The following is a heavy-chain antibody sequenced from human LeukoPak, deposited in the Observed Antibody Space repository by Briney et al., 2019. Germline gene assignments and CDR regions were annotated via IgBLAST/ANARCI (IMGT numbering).Heavy chain of an antibody. D-gene: IGHD5-24*01. V-gene: IGHV4-30-4*08. Sequence: SQTLSLTCTVSGGSISSGDYYWRRIRQPPGKGLEWIGYIYYSGSTYYNPSLKSRVTISVDTSKNQFSLKLSSVTAADTAVYYCARVRDGYNYYYYYYMDVWGKGTTVTVSS. CDR1: GGSISSGDYY. J-gene: IGHJ6*03. CDR3: ARVRDGYNYYYYYYMDV. CDR2: IYYSGST.